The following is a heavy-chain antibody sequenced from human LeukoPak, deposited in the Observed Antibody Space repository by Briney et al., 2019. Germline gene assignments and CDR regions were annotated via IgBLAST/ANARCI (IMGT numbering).Heavy chain of an antibody. J-gene: IGHJ4*02. CDR1: GGSVSSGNYY. CDR3: TQGGELMNY. CDR2: IYTSGST. D-gene: IGHD3-16*01. V-gene: IGHV4-61*02. Sequence: SETLSLTCTVPGGSVSSGNYYWTWIRQPAGKGLEWIGRIYTSGSTNYNPSLKSRVTISIDASKNQFSLRLSSVTAADTAIYYCTQGGELMNYWGQGTLVTVSS.